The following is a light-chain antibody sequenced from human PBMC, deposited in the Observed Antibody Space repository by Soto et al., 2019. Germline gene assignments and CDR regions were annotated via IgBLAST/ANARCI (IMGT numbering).Light chain of an antibody. CDR2: RNN. J-gene: IGLJ1*01. Sequence: QSVLTQPPSASGAPGQRVTISCSGSSSNTGSNYVYWYQQLPGTAPKLLIYRNNQRPSGVPDRFSGSKSGTSASLAISGLGSEDEADYSCAAWDDSLSGFVFGAGTKLTVL. CDR1: SSNTGSNY. CDR3: AAWDDSLSGFV. V-gene: IGLV1-47*01.